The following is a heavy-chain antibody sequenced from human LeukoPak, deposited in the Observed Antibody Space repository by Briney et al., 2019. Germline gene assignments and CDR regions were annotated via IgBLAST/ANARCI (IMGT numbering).Heavy chain of an antibody. CDR1: GGSFSGYY. CDR3: ARIGTYYYDSSGYWLFDY. V-gene: IGHV4-34*01. Sequence: SETLSLTCAVYGGSFSGYYWSWIRQPPGKGLEWIGSIYYSGSTYYNPSLKSRVTISVDTSKNQFSLKLSSVTAADTAVYYCARIGTYYYDSSGYWLFDYWGQGTLVTVSS. CDR2: IYYSGST. D-gene: IGHD3-22*01. J-gene: IGHJ4*02.